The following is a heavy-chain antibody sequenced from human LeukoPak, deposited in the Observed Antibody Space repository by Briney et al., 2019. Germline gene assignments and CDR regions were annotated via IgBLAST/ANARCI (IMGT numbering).Heavy chain of an antibody. CDR2: TYYRSKWYN. D-gene: IGHD4-17*01. CDR3: AREPDYGDYYYYYMDV. CDR1: GDTVSSNSAA. J-gene: IGHJ6*03. V-gene: IGHV6-1*01. Sequence: SQTLSLTCAISGDTVSSNSAAWNWIRQSPSKGLEWLASTYYRSKWYNDYAVSVESRITINPDTFKNQFSLQLNSVTPEDTAVYYCAREPDYGDYYYYYMDVWGKGTTVTVSS.